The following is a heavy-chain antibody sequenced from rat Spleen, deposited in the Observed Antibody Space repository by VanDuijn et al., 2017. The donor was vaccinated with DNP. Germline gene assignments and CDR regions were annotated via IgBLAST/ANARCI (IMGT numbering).Heavy chain of an antibody. CDR1: GYSITSHY. CDR2: ISYSGTT. CDR3: ARWRIGPHYFDY. V-gene: IGHV3-1*01. Sequence: EVQLQESGPGLVRPSQSLSLTCSVTGYSITSHYWGWIREFPGNKMQYIGHISYSGTTNYNPSLKSRISITRDTSKNQFFLHLHSVTTEDTATFYCARWRIGPHYFDYWGQGVMVTVSS. D-gene: IGHD1-11*01. J-gene: IGHJ2*01.